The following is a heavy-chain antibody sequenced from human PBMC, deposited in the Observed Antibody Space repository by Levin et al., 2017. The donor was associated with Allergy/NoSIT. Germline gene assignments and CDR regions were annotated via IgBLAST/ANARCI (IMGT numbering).Heavy chain of an antibody. D-gene: IGHD3-3*01. Sequence: SETLSLTCAVYGGSFSGYYWSWIRQPPGKGLEWIGEINHSGSTNYNPSLKSRVTISVDTSKNQFSLKLSSVTAADTAVYYCARRQGFWSGYYTPDFYYYYYMDVWGKGTTVTVSS. J-gene: IGHJ6*03. CDR3: ARRQGFWSGYYTPDFYYYYYMDV. V-gene: IGHV4-34*01. CDR1: GGSFSGYY. CDR2: INHSGST.